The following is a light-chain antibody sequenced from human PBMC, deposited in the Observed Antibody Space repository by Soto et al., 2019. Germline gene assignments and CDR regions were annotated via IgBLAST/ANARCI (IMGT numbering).Light chain of an antibody. CDR3: QQLNTLPFT. Sequence: IQLTQSPSSLSASVGDRVTITCRASQGISNSLAWYQQKPGKAPKLLMYLASTLQSGVPARFSGSGSGTEFTLTISGLLPEDFATYHCQQLNTLPFTFGRGTRLEIK. J-gene: IGKJ5*01. CDR1: QGISNS. V-gene: IGKV1-9*01. CDR2: LAS.